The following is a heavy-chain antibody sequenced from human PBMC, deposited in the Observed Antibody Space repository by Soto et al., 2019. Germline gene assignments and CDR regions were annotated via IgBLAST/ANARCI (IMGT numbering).Heavy chain of an antibody. CDR1: GFTFSSYW. CDR2: IKQDGSEK. Sequence: GGSLRLSCAPSGFTFSSYWMSWVRQAPGKGLEWVANIKQDGSEKYYVDSVKGRFTISRDNAKNSLYLQMNSLRAEDTAVYYCARVWSDAFDIWGQGTMVTVSS. J-gene: IGHJ3*02. CDR3: ARVWSDAFDI. D-gene: IGHD3-10*01. V-gene: IGHV3-7*01.